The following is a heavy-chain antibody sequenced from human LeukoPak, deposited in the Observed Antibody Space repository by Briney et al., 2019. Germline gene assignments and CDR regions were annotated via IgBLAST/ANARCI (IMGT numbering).Heavy chain of an antibody. Sequence: ASVKVSCKASGGTFSSYAISWVRQAPGQGLEWMGRIIPILGIANYAQKFQGRVTITADESTCTAYMELSSLRSEDTAVYYCASEYYYDSSGYRSRAFDIWGQGTMVTVSS. CDR1: GGTFSSYA. D-gene: IGHD3-22*01. V-gene: IGHV1-69*04. CDR3: ASEYYYDSSGYRSRAFDI. CDR2: IIPILGIA. J-gene: IGHJ3*02.